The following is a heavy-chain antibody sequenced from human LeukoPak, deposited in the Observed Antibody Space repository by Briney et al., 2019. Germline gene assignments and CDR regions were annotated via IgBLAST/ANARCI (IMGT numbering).Heavy chain of an antibody. V-gene: IGHV3-33*08. J-gene: IGHJ4*02. CDR1: GYTFSTFD. D-gene: IGHD6-13*01. CDR2: IWYDGSNK. Sequence: GGSLRLSCEASGYTFSTFDMSGVRQSPGKGLEWVTVIWYDGSNKYYADSVKGRFTLSRDNSKNALFLQMNSLRPEDTAVYFCARDLTQLALFDYWGQGTLVTVSS. CDR3: ARDLTQLALFDY.